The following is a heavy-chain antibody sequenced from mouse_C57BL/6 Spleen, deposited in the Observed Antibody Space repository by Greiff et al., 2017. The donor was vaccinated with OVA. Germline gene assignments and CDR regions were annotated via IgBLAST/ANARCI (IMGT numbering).Heavy chain of an antibody. CDR2: INLSNGGT. V-gene: IGHV1-53*01. CDR1: GYTFTSYL. J-gene: IGHJ2*01. CDR3: ARIWNYYGTNY. Sequence: QQPGTELVTPGASVKLSCKASGYTFTSYLMHWVPQSPGQGLEWIGNINLSNGGTNYNEKFKGKATLTVDKSSSTAYMQLSSLTSEDSAVYYCARIWNYYGTNYWGQGTTLTVSS. D-gene: IGHD1-1*01.